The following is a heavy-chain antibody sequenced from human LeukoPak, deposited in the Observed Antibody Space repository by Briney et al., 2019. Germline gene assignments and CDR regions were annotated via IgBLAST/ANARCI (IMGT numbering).Heavy chain of an antibody. Sequence: GGSLRLSGAASGFTFSDYYMSWIRQAPGKGLEGVSYISSSGSTIYYADSVKGRFTISRDKAKNSLYLQMNSLRAEDTAVYYCARARDITIFGVDYFDYWGQGTLVTVSS. J-gene: IGHJ4*02. CDR1: GFTFSDYY. CDR3: ARARDITIFGVDYFDY. D-gene: IGHD3-3*01. CDR2: ISSSGSTI. V-gene: IGHV3-11*01.